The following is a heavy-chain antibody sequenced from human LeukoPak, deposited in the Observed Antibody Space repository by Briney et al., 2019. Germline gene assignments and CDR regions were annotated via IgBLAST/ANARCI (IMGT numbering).Heavy chain of an antibody. V-gene: IGHV4-59*01. D-gene: IGHD6-13*01. CDR3: ARDVYTTSWYPYNWFDP. CDR1: GGSISSYY. J-gene: IGHJ5*02. CDR2: IYYSGST. Sequence: SETLSLTCTVSGGSISSYYWSWIRQPPGKGLEWIGYIYYSGSTNYNPSLKSRVTISVDTSKNQFSLKLSSVTAADTAVYYCARDVYTTSWYPYNWFDPWGQGTLVTVSS.